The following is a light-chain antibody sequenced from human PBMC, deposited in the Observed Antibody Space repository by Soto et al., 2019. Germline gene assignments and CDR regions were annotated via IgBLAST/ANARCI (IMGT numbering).Light chain of an antibody. J-gene: IGLJ1*01. CDR3: SAYAGRNTWV. Sequence: QSVLTQPPSASGSPGQSVTISCTGTSSDVGAYNFVSWYQKHPGKAPKLLIYEVNKRPSGVPDRFYGSKSGNSASLTVSGLLAEDEADYYCSAYAGRNTWVLGTGTKLTVL. CDR1: SSDVGAYNF. V-gene: IGLV2-8*01. CDR2: EVN.